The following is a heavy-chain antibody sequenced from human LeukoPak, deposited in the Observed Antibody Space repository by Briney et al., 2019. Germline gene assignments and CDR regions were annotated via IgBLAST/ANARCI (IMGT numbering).Heavy chain of an antibody. CDR1: GGSISSYY. Sequence: ASETLSLTCTVSGGSISSYYWSWIRQPPGKGLEWIGYIYYSGSTNYNPSLKSRVTISVDTSKNQFSLKLSSVTAADTAVYYCARDRGDFFLGVFDYWGQGTLVTVSS. V-gene: IGHV4-59*12. CDR3: ARDRGDFFLGVFDY. D-gene: IGHD2/OR15-2a*01. CDR2: IYYSGST. J-gene: IGHJ4*02.